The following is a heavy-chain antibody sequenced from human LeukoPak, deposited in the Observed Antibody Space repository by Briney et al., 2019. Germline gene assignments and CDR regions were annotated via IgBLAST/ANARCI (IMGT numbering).Heavy chain of an antibody. CDR1: GFTFSDYY. CDR2: IGSGGGAT. V-gene: IGHV3-23*01. D-gene: IGHD2-15*01. Sequence: SGGSLRLSCAASGFTFSDYYMSWVRQAPGKGLEWVSAIGSGGGATYYADSVKGRFTVSRDNSKNTLYLQMNGLRAEDTAVYYCARRLVAAATRVFDYWGQGTLVTVSS. J-gene: IGHJ4*02. CDR3: ARRLVAAATRVFDY.